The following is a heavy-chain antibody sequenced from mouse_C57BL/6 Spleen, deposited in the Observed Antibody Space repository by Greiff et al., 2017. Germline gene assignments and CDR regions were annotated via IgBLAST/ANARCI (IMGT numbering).Heavy chain of an antibody. V-gene: IGHV1-55*01. CDR2: IYPGSGST. CDR3: ARASSGYHAMDY. Sequence: VQLQQPGAELVKPGASVKMSCKASGYTFTSYWITWVKQRPGQGLEWIGDIYPGSGSTNYNEKFKSKATLTVDTSSSTAYMQLSSLTSEDSAVYYCARASSGYHAMDYWGQGTSVTVSS. J-gene: IGHJ4*01. CDR1: GYTFTSYW. D-gene: IGHD3-2*02.